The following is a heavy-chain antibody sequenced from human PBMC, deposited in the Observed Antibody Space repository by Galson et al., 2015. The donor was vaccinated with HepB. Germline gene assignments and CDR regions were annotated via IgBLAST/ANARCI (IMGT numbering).Heavy chain of an antibody. Sequence: SVKVSCKASGYTFTTYYMHWVRQAPGQGLEWMGVINPSGGSTSYAQNFQGRVTMTRDTSTSTVYMELRSLGSEDTAVYYCARDLPDYYDSSGPSFDYWGQGILVTASS. CDR1: GYTFTTYY. CDR3: ARDLPDYYDSSGPSFDY. J-gene: IGHJ4*02. CDR2: INPSGGST. V-gene: IGHV1-46*01. D-gene: IGHD3-22*01.